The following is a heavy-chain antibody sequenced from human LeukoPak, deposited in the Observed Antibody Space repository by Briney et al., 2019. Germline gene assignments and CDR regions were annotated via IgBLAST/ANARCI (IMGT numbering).Heavy chain of an antibody. CDR2: IIPIFGTA. J-gene: IGHJ6*04. D-gene: IGHD2/OR15-2a*01. CDR1: GGTFSSYA. V-gene: IGHV1-69*05. Sequence: SVKVSCKASGGTFSSYAISWVRQAPGQGLEWMGGIIPIFGTANYAQKFQGRVTITTDESTSTAYMELSSLRSEDTAVYYCAGQPPGGLIGLDVWGKGTTVTVSS. CDR3: AGQPPGGLIGLDV.